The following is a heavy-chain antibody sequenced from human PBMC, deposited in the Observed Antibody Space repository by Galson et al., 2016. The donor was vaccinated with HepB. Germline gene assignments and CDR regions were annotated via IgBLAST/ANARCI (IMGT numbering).Heavy chain of an antibody. Sequence: SETLSLTCTVSGDSIYSSTYYWGWIRQPPGKGLQWIGNIYYSGSTYYNPSLKSRVTISVATSKNQFSLKVRSVTAADTAVYFCASRDGYNRLGYWGQGILVTVSS. CDR3: ASRDGYNRLGY. J-gene: IGHJ4*02. CDR2: IYYSGST. CDR1: GDSIYSSTYY. V-gene: IGHV4-39*01. D-gene: IGHD5-24*01.